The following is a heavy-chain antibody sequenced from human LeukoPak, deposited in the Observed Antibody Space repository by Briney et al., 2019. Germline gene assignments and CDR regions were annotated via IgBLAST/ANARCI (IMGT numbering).Heavy chain of an antibody. CDR3: ARERRVVVASDAFDI. Sequence: SETLSLTCTVSGGSISSGGYYWRWIRQHPGKGLEWIGNIYYSGSTYYNPSLKSRVTISVDTSKNQFSLKLSSVTAADTAVYYCARERRVVVASDAFDIWGQGTMVTVSS. D-gene: IGHD2-15*01. CDR2: IYYSGST. CDR1: GGSISSGGYY. V-gene: IGHV4-31*03. J-gene: IGHJ3*02.